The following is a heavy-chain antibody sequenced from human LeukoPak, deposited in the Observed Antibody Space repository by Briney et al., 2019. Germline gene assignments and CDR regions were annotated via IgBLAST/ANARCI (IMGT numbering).Heavy chain of an antibody. CDR1: GYTFTSYD. V-gene: IGHV1-45*02. CDR3: VYCSSTSCFSAFDI. CDR2: ITPFNGNT. D-gene: IGHD2-2*01. J-gene: IGHJ3*02. Sequence: RASVKVSCKASGYTFTSYDINWVRQATGQGLEWMGWITPFNGNTNYAQKFQDRVTITRDRSMSTAYMELSSLRSEDTAMYYCVYCSSTSCFSAFDIWGQGTMVTVSS.